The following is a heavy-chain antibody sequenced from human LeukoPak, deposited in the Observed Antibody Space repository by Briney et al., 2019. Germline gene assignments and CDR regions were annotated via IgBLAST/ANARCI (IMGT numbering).Heavy chain of an antibody. CDR2: IYYTGST. V-gene: IGHV4-59*12. D-gene: IGHD6-13*01. Sequence: PSETLSLTCTVSGGSINNYYWTWIRQPPGKGLEWIGYIYYTGSTNYNPSLKSRVTMSVDTSKNQFSLKLSSVTAADTAVYYCARLRAAAANNWFDPWGQGTLVTVSS. J-gene: IGHJ5*02. CDR3: ARLRAAAANNWFDP. CDR1: GGSINNYY.